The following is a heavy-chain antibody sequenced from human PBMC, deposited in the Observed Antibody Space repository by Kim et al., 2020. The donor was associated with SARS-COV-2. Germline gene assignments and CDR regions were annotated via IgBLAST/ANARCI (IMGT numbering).Heavy chain of an antibody. V-gene: IGHV3-11*01. J-gene: IGHJ4*02. Sequence: GGSLRLSCAASGFTFSDYYMNWIRQAPGKGLEWVSYISGSGNTIHYADSVKGRFTISRDNTRNSLYLQMNSLRAEDTAVYYCAREGHLQSLDYWGQGTLV. CDR1: GFTFSDYY. CDR2: ISGSGNTI. CDR3: AREGHLQSLDY.